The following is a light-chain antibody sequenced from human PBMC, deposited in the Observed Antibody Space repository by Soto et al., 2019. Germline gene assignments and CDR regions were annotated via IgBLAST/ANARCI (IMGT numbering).Light chain of an antibody. CDR3: QQYNDWWT. V-gene: IGKV3-15*01. CDR2: GAS. Sequence: DIVLTQSPDTLSLSPGNRATLSCRASQSISSHLAWYQQKPGQPPRLLIYGASTRATGVPGRFSGSGSGTEFTLTISSLQSEDFAVYYCQQYNDWWTFGQGTKVDIK. J-gene: IGKJ1*01. CDR1: QSISSH.